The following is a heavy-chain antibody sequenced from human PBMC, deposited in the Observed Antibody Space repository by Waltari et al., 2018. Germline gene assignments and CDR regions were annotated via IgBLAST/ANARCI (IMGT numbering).Heavy chain of an antibody. Sequence: QIQESGPGLVKPSETLSLICSVSDLSISCGFSWGWLRQSPGKGLEWIGSISDSGTTSYNPSLQSRVTISIDTSKNQFSLKLGSVTAADTAVFYCAREAGSGIDWYHDYWGQGILVTVSS. J-gene: IGHJ4*02. D-gene: IGHD3-9*01. CDR1: DLSISCGFS. V-gene: IGHV4-38-2*02. CDR2: ISDSGTT. CDR3: AREAGSGIDWYHDY.